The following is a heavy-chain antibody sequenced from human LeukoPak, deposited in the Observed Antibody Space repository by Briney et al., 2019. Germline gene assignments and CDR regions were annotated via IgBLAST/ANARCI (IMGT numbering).Heavy chain of an antibody. D-gene: IGHD6-19*01. Sequence: GGSLRLSCAASGFTFSDYYMSWIRQAPGKGLEWVSYISSSGSTKYYADSVKGRFTISGDNAKNSLYLQMNSLRAEDTAVYYCARDTRRQWLVARGYYFDYWGQGTLVTVSS. CDR1: GFTFSDYY. CDR2: ISSSGSTK. J-gene: IGHJ4*02. CDR3: ARDTRRQWLVARGYYFDY. V-gene: IGHV3-11*01.